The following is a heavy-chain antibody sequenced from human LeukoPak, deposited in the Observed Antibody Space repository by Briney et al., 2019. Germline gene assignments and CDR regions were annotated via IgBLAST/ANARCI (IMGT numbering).Heavy chain of an antibody. J-gene: IGHJ4*02. Sequence: PGRSLRLSCAASGFTFSSYAMHWVRQAPGKGLEWVAVISYDGSNKYYADSVKGRFTISRDNSKNTLYLQMNSLRAEDTAVYYLAREGLRFLEWVLSGGYYFDYWGQGTLVTVSS. D-gene: IGHD3-3*01. V-gene: IGHV3-30*04. CDR3: AREGLRFLEWVLSGGYYFDY. CDR2: ISYDGSNK. CDR1: GFTFSSYA.